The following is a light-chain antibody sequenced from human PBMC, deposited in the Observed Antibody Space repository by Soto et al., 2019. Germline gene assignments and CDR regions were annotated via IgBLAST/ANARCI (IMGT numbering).Light chain of an antibody. CDR3: QQRNSWPPPT. J-gene: IGKJ4*01. Sequence: DIVLTQSPATLSLSPGDRATLSCRASQSISNSLAWYQEKPGQAPRLLIYDSSNRATGIPPRFSGSGSGTDFTLTISSLEPEDFAVSYCQQRNSWPPPTFGGGTRVEI. CDR1: QSISNS. V-gene: IGKV3-11*01. CDR2: DSS.